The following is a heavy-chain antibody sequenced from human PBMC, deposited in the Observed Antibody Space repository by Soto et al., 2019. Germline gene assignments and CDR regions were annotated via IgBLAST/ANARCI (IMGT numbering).Heavy chain of an antibody. J-gene: IGHJ4*02. CDR1: GGTFSSYA. Sequence: SVKVSCKASGGTFSSYAISWVRQAPGQGLEWMGGTIPIFGTANYAQKFQGRVTITADESTSTAYMELSSLRSEDTAVYYCARDQEFLEWFYFDYWGQGTLVTVSS. CDR2: TIPIFGTA. CDR3: ARDQEFLEWFYFDY. D-gene: IGHD3-3*01. V-gene: IGHV1-69*13.